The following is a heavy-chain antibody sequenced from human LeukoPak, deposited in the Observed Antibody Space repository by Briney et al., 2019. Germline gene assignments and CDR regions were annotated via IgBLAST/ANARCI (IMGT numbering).Heavy chain of an antibody. CDR1: GYTFTSYG. V-gene: IGHV1-18*01. J-gene: IGHJ4*02. CDR2: ISAYNGNT. D-gene: IGHD3-10*01. CDR3: ARRDLDHGSGSSYYFDY. Sequence: ASVKVSCKASGYTFTSYGISWVRQAPGQGLEWMGWISAYNGNTNYARKLQGRVTMTTDTSTSTAYMELRSLRSDDTAVYYCARRDLDHGSGSSYYFDYWGQGTLVTVSS.